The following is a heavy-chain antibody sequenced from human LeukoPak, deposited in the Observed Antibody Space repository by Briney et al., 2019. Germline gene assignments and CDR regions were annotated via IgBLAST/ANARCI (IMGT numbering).Heavy chain of an antibody. CDR3: ARDAYYYGSGLTEY. J-gene: IGHJ4*02. Sequence: GGSLRLSCAASGFTFSSYSMNWVRQAPGKGLEWVSYISSSSSTIYYADSVKGRFTISRDNAKNSLYLQMNSLRDEDTAVYYCARDAYYYGSGLTEYWGQGTLVTVSS. CDR1: GFTFSSYS. CDR2: ISSSSSTI. D-gene: IGHD3-10*01. V-gene: IGHV3-48*02.